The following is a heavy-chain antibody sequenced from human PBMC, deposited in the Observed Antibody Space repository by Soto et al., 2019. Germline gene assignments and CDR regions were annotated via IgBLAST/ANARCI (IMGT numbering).Heavy chain of an antibody. CDR1: GFTFSSYW. V-gene: IGHV3-74*01. J-gene: IGHJ6*02. CDR3: ARGGLRYFDWLRLDKKYYYYVMDV. D-gene: IGHD3-9*01. Sequence: PGGSLRLSCAASGFTFSSYWMHWVRQAPGKGLVWVSRINSDGSSTSYADSVKGRFTISRDNAKNTLYLQMNSLRAEDTAVYYCARGGLRYFDWLRLDKKYYYYVMDVWGQGTTVTVSS. CDR2: INSDGSST.